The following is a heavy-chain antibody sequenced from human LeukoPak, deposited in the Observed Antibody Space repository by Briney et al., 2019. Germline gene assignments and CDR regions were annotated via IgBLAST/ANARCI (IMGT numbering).Heavy chain of an antibody. CDR3: AKIEGSSSYYFDY. V-gene: IGHV3-30*18. Sequence: GGSLRLSCAASGFTFSTYAMHWVRQAPGKGLEWVAIISYDGGSTSYADSVKGRFTISRDNSKNTLCLQMSSLRTEDTAVYYCAKIEGSSSYYFDYWGQGTLVTVSS. D-gene: IGHD6-6*01. CDR1: GFTFSTYA. J-gene: IGHJ4*02. CDR2: ISYDGGST.